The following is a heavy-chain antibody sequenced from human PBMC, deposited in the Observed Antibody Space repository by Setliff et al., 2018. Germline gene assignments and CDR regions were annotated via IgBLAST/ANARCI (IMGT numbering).Heavy chain of an antibody. CDR1: GFTFSSYE. V-gene: IGHV3-48*03. CDR2: ISSSGSTI. CDR3: ARNIPWTQPIDY. Sequence: GGSLRLSCAASGFTFSSYEMNWVRQAPGKGLEWVSYISSSGSTIYYADSVKGRFTISRDNAKNSLYLQMNSLRAEDTAVYYCARNIPWTQPIDYWGQGTLVTSPQ. J-gene: IGHJ4*02. D-gene: IGHD2-21*01.